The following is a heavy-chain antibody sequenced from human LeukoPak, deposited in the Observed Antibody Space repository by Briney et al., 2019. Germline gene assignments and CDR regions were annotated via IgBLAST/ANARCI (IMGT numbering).Heavy chain of an antibody. J-gene: IGHJ4*02. CDR2: IRYDGSNK. Sequence: GGSPRLSCAASGFTFSSYGMHWVRQAPGKGLEWVAFIRYDGSNKYYADSVKGRFTISRDNSKNTLYLQMNSLRAEDTAVYYCAKVHTYYYDSSGYYPDYWGQGTLVTVSS. V-gene: IGHV3-30*02. CDR3: AKVHTYYYDSSGYYPDY. D-gene: IGHD3-22*01. CDR1: GFTFSSYG.